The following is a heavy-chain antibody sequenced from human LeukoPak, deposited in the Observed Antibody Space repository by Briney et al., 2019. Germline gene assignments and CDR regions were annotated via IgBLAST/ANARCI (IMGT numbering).Heavy chain of an antibody. CDR2: INPNNGGT. D-gene: IGHD3-10*01. V-gene: IGHV1-2*02. J-gene: IGHJ3*02. Sequence: ASVKLSCKASGDTFTGYFIHWVRQAPGQGLEWMGWINPNNGGTNYAQKFQGRVTMTRDTSIITAYMELSRLRSDDMAVYYCARLMVREVISPDDAFDIWGQGTMVTVSS. CDR1: GDTFTGYF. CDR3: ARLMVREVISPDDAFDI.